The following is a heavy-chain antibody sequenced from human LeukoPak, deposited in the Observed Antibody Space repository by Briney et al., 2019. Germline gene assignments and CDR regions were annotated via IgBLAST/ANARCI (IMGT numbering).Heavy chain of an antibody. V-gene: IGHV1-8*01. CDR3: ARGITMVRGVILGY. CDR1: GYTFTSYD. CDR2: MNPKSGNT. Sequence: ASVKVSCKASGYTFTSYDINWVRQATGQGLEWMGWMNPKSGNTGYAQKFQGRVTMTRNTSISTAYMELSSLRSEDTAVYYCARGITMVRGVILGYWGQGTLVTVSS. J-gene: IGHJ4*02. D-gene: IGHD3-10*01.